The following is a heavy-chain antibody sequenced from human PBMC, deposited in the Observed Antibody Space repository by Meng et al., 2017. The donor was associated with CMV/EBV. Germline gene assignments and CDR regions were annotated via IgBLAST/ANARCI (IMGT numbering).Heavy chain of an antibody. CDR3: ARDKGTGAFDY. J-gene: IGHJ4*02. CDR2: ISYDGNKK. CDR1: GFTFSSYA. D-gene: IGHD3/OR15-3a*01. Sequence: GESLKISCAASGFTFSSYAMHWVRQAPGKGLEWVAFISYDGNKKKYADSVTGRFTISRDTPKDTLYLEVKSLKTDDTAIYYCARDKGTGAFDYWGQGSLVTVPQ. V-gene: IGHV3-30*04.